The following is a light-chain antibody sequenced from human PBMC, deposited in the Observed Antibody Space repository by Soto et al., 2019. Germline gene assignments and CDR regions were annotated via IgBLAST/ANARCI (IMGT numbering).Light chain of an antibody. J-gene: IGKJ1*01. CDR2: AAS. CDR1: QGMSNY. Sequence: DIQMTQSPSSLSASVGDRVTITCRASQGMSNYLAWYQQKPGKVPKLLIYAASTLQSGVPSRFSGSGSGTDFTLTISSLKPEDVATYYCQKYNSAPRTFGQGTKVEIK. V-gene: IGKV1-27*01. CDR3: QKYNSAPRT.